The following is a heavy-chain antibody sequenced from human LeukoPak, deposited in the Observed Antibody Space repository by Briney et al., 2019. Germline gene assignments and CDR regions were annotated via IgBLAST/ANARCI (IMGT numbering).Heavy chain of an antibody. J-gene: IGHJ4*02. CDR2: ISSSSSYI. CDR1: GFTFSSYS. D-gene: IGHD3-22*01. V-gene: IGHV3-21*01. Sequence: GGSLRLSCAASGFTFSSYSMNWVRQAPGKGLEWVSSISSSSSYIYYADSVKGRFTISRDNAKNSLYLQMNSLRAEGTAVYYCARFPGRNYYDSSGFDYWGQGTLVTVSS. CDR3: ARFPGRNYYDSSGFDY.